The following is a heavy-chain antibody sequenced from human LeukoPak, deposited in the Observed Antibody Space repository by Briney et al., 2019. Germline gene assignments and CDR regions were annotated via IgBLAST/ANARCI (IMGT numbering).Heavy chain of an antibody. CDR2: ISGSGGST. CDR3: AKSDPDIWFGELIFDY. D-gene: IGHD3-10*01. CDR1: GFTFSSYG. J-gene: IGHJ4*02. Sequence: PGGSLRLSCAASGFTFSSYGMSWVRPAPGKGLEWVSAISGSGGSTYYADSVKGRFTISRDNSKNTLYLQMNSLRAEDTAVYYCAKSDPDIWFGELIFDYWGQGTLVTVSS. V-gene: IGHV3-23*01.